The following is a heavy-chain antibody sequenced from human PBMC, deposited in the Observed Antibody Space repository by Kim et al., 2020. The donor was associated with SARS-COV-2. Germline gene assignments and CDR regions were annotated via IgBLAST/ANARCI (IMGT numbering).Heavy chain of an antibody. CDR2: ITASGETT. V-gene: IGHV3-23*01. D-gene: IGHD2-15*01. J-gene: IGHJ4*02. Sequence: GGSLRLSCAASGFTFSNSAMNWVRQAPGKGLEWVSGITASGETTYYADSVKGRFTISRDISKNTLYFQMNSLRVEDTAVYYCAKDGGHVVEYFDYWGQGTLVTVSS. CDR1: GFTFSNSA. CDR3: AKDGGHVVEYFDY.